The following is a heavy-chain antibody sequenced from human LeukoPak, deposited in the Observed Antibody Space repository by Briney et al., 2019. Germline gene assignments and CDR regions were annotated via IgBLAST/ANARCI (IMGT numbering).Heavy chain of an antibody. J-gene: IGHJ4*02. V-gene: IGHV4-39*07. Sequence: PLETLSPTRAVSGVSLTSSSYYWGWIRHPPGNGLEWIGRIYYSGSTDYNPSVKSRVTISVDTSKNQFSLKLSSVTAADTAEYYCARDKKAVPAAIIALFDYWGQGTLVTVSS. CDR2: IYYSGST. D-gene: IGHD2-2*02. CDR3: ARDKKAVPAAIIALFDY. CDR1: GVSLTSSSYY.